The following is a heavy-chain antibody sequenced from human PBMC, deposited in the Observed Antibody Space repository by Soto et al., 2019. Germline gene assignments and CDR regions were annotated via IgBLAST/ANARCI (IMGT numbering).Heavy chain of an antibody. CDR2: IYYSGST. V-gene: IGHV4-59*01. J-gene: IGHJ5*02. CDR3: ARGGGYCGAHHSWFDP. CDR1: GCSISSYY. D-gene: IGHD2-21*01. Sequence: SETLSVTCTVSGCSISSYYWSWIRQPPGKGLEWIGYIYYSGSTNYNPSLKSRVTISVDTSKNQFSLKLSSVTAADTAVYYSARGGGYCGAHHSWFDPRGQRKLVIVYS.